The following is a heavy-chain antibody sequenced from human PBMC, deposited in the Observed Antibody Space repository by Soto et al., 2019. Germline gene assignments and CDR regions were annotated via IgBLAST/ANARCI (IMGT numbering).Heavy chain of an antibody. J-gene: IGHJ6*02. D-gene: IGHD1-26*01. CDR3: ASYSGSYRGSTYGMDV. CDR2: MNPNSGNT. CDR1: GYTFTSYG. V-gene: IGHV1-8*02. Sequence: ASVKVSCKASGYTFTSYGISWVRQAPGQGLEWMGWMNPNSGNTGYAQKFQGRVTMTRNTSISTAYMELSSLRSEDTAVYYCASYSGSYRGSTYGMDVWGQGTTVTVSS.